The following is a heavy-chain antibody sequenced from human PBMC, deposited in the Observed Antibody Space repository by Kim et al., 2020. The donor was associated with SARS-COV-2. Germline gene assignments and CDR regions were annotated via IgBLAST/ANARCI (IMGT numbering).Heavy chain of an antibody. CDR3: AIEPGYSSGWLVDY. CDR1: GFTFSDYY. V-gene: IGHV3-11*01. CDR2: ISSSGSTI. Sequence: GGSLRLPCAASGFTFSDYYMSWIRQAPGKGLEWVSYISSSGSTIYYADSVKGRFTISRENAKNSLYLQMNSLRAADTAVYYCAIEPGYSSGWLVDYWGQGTLVTVSS. J-gene: IGHJ4*02. D-gene: IGHD6-19*01.